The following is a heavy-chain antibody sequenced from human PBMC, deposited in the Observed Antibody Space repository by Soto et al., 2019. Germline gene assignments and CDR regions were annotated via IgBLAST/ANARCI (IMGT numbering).Heavy chain of an antibody. J-gene: IGHJ4*02. V-gene: IGHV4-34*01. D-gene: IGHD1-26*01. CDR1: GGSFSGYY. Sequence: SETLSLTCAVYGGSFSGYYWSWIRQPPGKGLEWIGEINHSGSTNYNPSLKSRVTISVDTSKNQFSLKLSSVTAADTAVYYCARVGATRPTPIDYWGQGTLVTVSS. CDR3: ARVGATRPTPIDY. CDR2: INHSGST.